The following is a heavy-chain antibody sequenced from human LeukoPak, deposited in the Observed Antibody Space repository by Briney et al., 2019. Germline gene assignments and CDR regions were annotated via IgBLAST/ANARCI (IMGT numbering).Heavy chain of an antibody. D-gene: IGHD2-15*01. V-gene: IGHV3-30*18. CDR1: GFTFSSYG. J-gene: IGHJ6*03. Sequence: PGGSLGLSCAASGFTFSSYGMHWVRQAPGKGLEWVAVISYDGSNKYYADSVKGRFTISRDNSKNTLYLQMNSLRAEDTAVYYCAKVGVVVAATTEDYYYMDVWGKGTTVTVSS. CDR2: ISYDGSNK. CDR3: AKVGVVVAATTEDYYYMDV.